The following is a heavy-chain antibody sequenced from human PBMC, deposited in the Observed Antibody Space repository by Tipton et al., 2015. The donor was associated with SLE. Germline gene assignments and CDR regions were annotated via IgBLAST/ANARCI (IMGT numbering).Heavy chain of an antibody. Sequence: TLSLTCTVSGGSISSGSYYWSWIRQPPGKGLEWIGSIYYSGSTYYNPSLKSRVTISVDTSKNQFSLKLSSVTAADTAVYYCARDRQDGGDYAFDIWGQGTMVTVSS. D-gene: IGHD2-21*02. J-gene: IGHJ3*02. CDR1: GGSISSGSYY. CDR3: ARDRQDGGDYAFDI. V-gene: IGHV4-39*07. CDR2: IYYSGST.